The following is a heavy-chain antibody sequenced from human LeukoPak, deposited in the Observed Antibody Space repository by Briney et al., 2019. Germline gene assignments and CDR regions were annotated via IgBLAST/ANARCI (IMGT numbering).Heavy chain of an antibody. CDR2: IRYDGSNT. V-gene: IGHV3-30*02. D-gene: IGHD6-13*01. Sequence: GGSLRLSCAASGFTFSSYAMHWVRQAPGKGLEWVAFIRYDGSNTYYADSVKGRFTISRDNSKNTLYLQMNSLRAEDTAVYYCAKGGSSYSYSCDYWGQGTLVTVSS. J-gene: IGHJ4*02. CDR3: AKGGSSYSYSCDY. CDR1: GFTFSSYA.